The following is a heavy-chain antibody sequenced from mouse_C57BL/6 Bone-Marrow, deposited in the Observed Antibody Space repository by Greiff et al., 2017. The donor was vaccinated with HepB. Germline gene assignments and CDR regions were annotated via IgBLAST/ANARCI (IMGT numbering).Heavy chain of an antibody. Sequence: VQLQQPGAELVRPGSSVKLSCKASGYTFTSYWMAWVKQRPGQGLEWIGNIYPSDSETHYNQKFKDKATLTVDKSSSTAYMQLSSLTSEDSAVYYCALITTVVDFDVWGTGTTVTVSS. CDR3: ALITTVVDFDV. J-gene: IGHJ1*03. V-gene: IGHV1-61*01. CDR2: IYPSDSET. D-gene: IGHD1-1*01. CDR1: GYTFTSYW.